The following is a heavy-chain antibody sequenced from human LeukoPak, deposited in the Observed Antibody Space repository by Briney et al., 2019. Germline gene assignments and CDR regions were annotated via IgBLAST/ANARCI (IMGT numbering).Heavy chain of an antibody. V-gene: IGHV4-59*08. Sequence: PSETLSLTCTVSGGSISSYYWSWIRQPPGKRLEWIGHIYYSGSTNYNPSLKSRVAISVDTSKNQFSLKLSSVTAADTAVYYCARHRGYSSGWYAFDYWGQGTLVTVSS. CDR1: GGSISSYY. CDR3: ARHRGYSSGWYAFDY. D-gene: IGHD6-19*01. CDR2: IYYSGST. J-gene: IGHJ4*02.